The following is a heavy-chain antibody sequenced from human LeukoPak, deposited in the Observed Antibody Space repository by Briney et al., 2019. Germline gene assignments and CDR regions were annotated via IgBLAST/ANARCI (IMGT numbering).Heavy chain of an antibody. J-gene: IGHJ4*02. V-gene: IGHV4-61*01. CDR2: IYYSGST. CDR3: ATAPRITIFGVVTPYFDY. CDR1: GGSVSSGSYY. Sequence: PSETLSLTCTVSGGSVSSGSYYWSWIRQPPGKGLEWIGYIYYSGSTNYNPSLKSRVTISVDTSKNQFSLKLSSVTAADTAVYYCATAPRITIFGVVTPYFDYWGQGTLVTVSS. D-gene: IGHD3-3*01.